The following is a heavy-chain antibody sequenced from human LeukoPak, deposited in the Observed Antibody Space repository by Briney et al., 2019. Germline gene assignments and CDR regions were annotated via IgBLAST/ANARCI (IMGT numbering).Heavy chain of an antibody. CDR2: ISNDGSNK. J-gene: IGHJ5*02. D-gene: IGHD6-6*01. CDR1: GFSFSTDG. V-gene: IGHV3-30*18. CDR3: AKDLIAAGWSDP. Sequence: GGSLRLSCAASGFSFSTDGMHWVRQAPGKGLEWVAVISNDGSNKYYADSVKGRFTISRDNSKNTLYLQMNSLRVEDTAVYYCAKDLIAAGWSDPWGQGTLVTVSS.